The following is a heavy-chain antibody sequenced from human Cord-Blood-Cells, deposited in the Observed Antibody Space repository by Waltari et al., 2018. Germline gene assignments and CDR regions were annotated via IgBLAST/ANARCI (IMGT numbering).Heavy chain of an antibody. CDR2: IIPIFGTA. CDR1: GGTFSSYA. V-gene: IGHV1-69*01. J-gene: IGHJ6*03. D-gene: IGHD5-12*01. Sequence: QVQLVQSGAEVKKPGSSVKVSCKASGGTFSSYAISWVRQAPGQGLEWMGGIIPIFGTANYAQKFQGRVTITADESTSTAYMELSSLRSEDTAVYYCARDHNDIVATMRGYYYYMDVWGKGTTVTVSS. CDR3: ARDHNDIVATMRGYYYYMDV.